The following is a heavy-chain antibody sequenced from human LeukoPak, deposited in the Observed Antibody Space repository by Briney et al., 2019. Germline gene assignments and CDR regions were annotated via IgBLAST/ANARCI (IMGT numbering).Heavy chain of an antibody. D-gene: IGHD2-2*01. Sequence: GGPLRLSCAASGFTFSSYGMHWVRQAPGKGLEWVAFIRYDGSNKYYADSVKGRFTISRDNSKNTLYLQMNSLRAEDTAVYYCAKPSRGGYCSSTSCYVGQPFDYWGQGTLVTVSS. CDR1: GFTFSSYG. V-gene: IGHV3-30*02. CDR2: IRYDGSNK. J-gene: IGHJ4*02. CDR3: AKPSRGGYCSSTSCYVGQPFDY.